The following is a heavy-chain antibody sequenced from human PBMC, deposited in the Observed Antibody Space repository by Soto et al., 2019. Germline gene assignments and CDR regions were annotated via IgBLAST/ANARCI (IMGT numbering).Heavy chain of an antibody. V-gene: IGHV4-39*01. CDR1: GGSVRSSSYY. CDR3: VRHGGGAAADRPLDY. Sequence: QLRLQESGPGLVKSSETLSLTCTVSGGSVRSSSYYWGWIRQPPGKGLEWIASMYYSGRTHNNPALKGRVPMSIDTYTNQFSLKMNSVTAADTAVYYCVRHGGGAAADRPLDYWGQGTLVTVSS. J-gene: IGHJ4*02. D-gene: IGHD6-13*01. CDR2: MYYSGRT.